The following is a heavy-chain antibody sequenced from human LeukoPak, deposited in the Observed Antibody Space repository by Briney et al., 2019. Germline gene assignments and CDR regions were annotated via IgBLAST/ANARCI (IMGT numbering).Heavy chain of an antibody. J-gene: IGHJ4*02. V-gene: IGHV3-74*01. CDR3: AREGYYGSGSPPSLYFDY. D-gene: IGHD3-10*01. CDR1: GFSFSGHW. CDR2: ISPTGSTT. Sequence: GGSLRLSCTASGFSFSGHWMHWARQLPGKGLVWVSRISPTGSTTSYADSVKGRFTISRDNSRSTLYLQMNSLRPEDTAIYYCAREGYYGSGSPPSLYFDYWGQGTLVTVSS.